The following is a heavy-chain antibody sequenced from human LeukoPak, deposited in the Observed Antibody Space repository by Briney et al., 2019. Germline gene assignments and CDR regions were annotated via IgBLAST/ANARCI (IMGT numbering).Heavy chain of an antibody. CDR3: AREYNPPSSTSCYGWACYYYYYYMDV. Sequence: ASVKVSSKASGYTFTSYAMNWVRQAPGQGVEWRGWINTNTGNPTYAQSFIGRLVFSLDTPASTPYPQISTLKAEATAPYYCAREYNPPSSTSCYGWACYYYYYYMDVWGKGTTVTVSS. CDR2: INTNTGNP. D-gene: IGHD2-2*01. J-gene: IGHJ6*03. V-gene: IGHV7-4-1*02. CDR1: GYTFTSYA.